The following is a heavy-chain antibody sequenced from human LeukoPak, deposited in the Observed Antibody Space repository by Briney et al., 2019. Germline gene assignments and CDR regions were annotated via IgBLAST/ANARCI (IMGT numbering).Heavy chain of an antibody. CDR1: GFTVITNN. D-gene: IGHD1-14*01. V-gene: IGHV3-53*01. Sequence: GGSLRLSCAASGFTVITNNMTWVRQAPGKGLEWVSVLYSDGSTKYADSLQSRFTISRDNSKNNPHLVLNSLSPDDTAVTYFAGGVEPLAANTLAYWGQGTLVTVSS. CDR2: LYSDGST. CDR3: AGGVEPLAANTLAY. J-gene: IGHJ4*02.